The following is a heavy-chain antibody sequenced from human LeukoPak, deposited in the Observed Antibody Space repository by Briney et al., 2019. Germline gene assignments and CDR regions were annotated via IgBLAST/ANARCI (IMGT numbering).Heavy chain of an antibody. CDR3: VRLRRNSDTSGFYYYYDF. CDR2: ISVRSNYI. D-gene: IGHD3-22*01. CDR1: GYTFSSYS. Sequence: GGSLRLSCVASGYTFSSYSINWVRQAPGKGLEWVSSISVRSNYIYYADSVRGRFSISSDDARDSLYLQMNSLRAEDTAVYYCVRLRRNSDTSGFYYYYDFWGQGTLVTVSP. V-gene: IGHV3-21*01. J-gene: IGHJ4*02.